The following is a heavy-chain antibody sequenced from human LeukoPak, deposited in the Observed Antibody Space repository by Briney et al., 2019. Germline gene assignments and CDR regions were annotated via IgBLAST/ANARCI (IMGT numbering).Heavy chain of an antibody. D-gene: IGHD3-16*02. V-gene: IGHV1-8*01. CDR1: GYTFTSYD. Sequence: ASVKVSCKASGYTFTSYDINWVRQATGQGLEWMGWMNPNSGNTGYAQKFQGRVTMTRNTSISTAYMELSSLRPEDTAVYYCARGLGPTYDYIWGSYRPSAEYFQHWGQGTLVTVSS. CDR3: ARGLGPTYDYIWGSYRPSAEYFQH. J-gene: IGHJ1*01. CDR2: MNPNSGNT.